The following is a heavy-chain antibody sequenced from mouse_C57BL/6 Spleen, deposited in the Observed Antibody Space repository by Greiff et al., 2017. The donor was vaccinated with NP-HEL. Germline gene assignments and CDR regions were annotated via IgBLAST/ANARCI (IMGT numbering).Heavy chain of an antibody. D-gene: IGHD2-4*01. V-gene: IGHV1-50*01. CDR2: IDPSDSYT. CDR1: GYTFTSYW. J-gene: IGHJ4*01. CDR3: ARRLRQGNYYAMDY. Sequence: QVQLKQPGAELVKPGASVKLSCKASGYTFTSYWMQWVKQRPGQGLEWIGEIDPSDSYTNYNQKFKGKATLTVDTSSSTAYMQLSSLTSEDSAVYYCARRLRQGNYYAMDYWGQGTSVTVSS.